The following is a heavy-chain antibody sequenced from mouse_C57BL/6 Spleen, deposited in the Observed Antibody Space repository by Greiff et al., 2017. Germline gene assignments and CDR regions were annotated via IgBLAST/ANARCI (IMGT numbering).Heavy chain of an antibody. CDR1: GFTFSDYG. V-gene: IGHV5-17*01. J-gene: IGHJ1*03. CDR2: ISSGSSTI. Sequence: DVQLVESGGGLVKPGGSLKLSCAASGFTFSDYGMHWVRQAPEKGLEWVAYISSGSSTIYYADTVKGRFTISRDNAKNTLFLQMTSLRSEDTAMYYCARCIYYYGRSYWYFDVWGTGTTVTVSS. D-gene: IGHD1-1*01. CDR3: ARCIYYYGRSYWYFDV.